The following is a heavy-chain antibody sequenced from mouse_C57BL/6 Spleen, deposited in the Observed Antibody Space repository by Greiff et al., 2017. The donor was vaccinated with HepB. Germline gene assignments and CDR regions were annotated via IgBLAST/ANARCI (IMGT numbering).Heavy chain of an antibody. D-gene: IGHD1-1*01. CDR1: GYTFTSYW. J-gene: IGHJ2*01. V-gene: IGHV1-53*01. CDR3: ARKVITTVVRYFDY. CDR2: INPSNGGT. Sequence: VQLQQPGTELVKPGASVKLSCKASGYTFTSYWMHWVKQRPGQGLEWIGNINPSNGGTNYNEKFKSKATLTADKSSSTAYMELRSLTSEDSAVYFCARKVITTVVRYFDYWGQGTTLTVSS.